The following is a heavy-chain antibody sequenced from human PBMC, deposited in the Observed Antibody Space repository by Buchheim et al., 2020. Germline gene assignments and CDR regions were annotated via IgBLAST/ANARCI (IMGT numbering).Heavy chain of an antibody. CDR1: GYSLTNNW. CDR3: ARFYCSGGGCYLNY. D-gene: IGHD2-15*01. V-gene: IGHV5-10-1*01. J-gene: IGHJ4*02. Sequence: EVQLVQSGAEVKKPGESLRISGKGSGYSLTNNWITWVRQMPGKGLEWMGRIDPSDSYTNYSPSFPGHVTLSADKSISIAYLQWSSLKASDTAIYYCARFYCSGGGCYLNYWGQGTL. CDR2: IDPSDSYT.